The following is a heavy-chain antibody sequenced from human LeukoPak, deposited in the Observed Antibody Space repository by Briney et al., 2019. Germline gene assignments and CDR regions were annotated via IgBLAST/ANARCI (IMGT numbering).Heavy chain of an antibody. D-gene: IGHD5-12*01. CDR1: GGSISSSSYY. CDR3: AAWLPGNWFDP. V-gene: IGHV4-39*07. Sequence: SETLSLTCTVSGGSISSSSYYWGWIRQPPGKGLEWIGEIYHSGSTNYNPSLKSRVTISVDKSKNQFSLKLSSVTAADTAVYYCAAWLPGNWFDPWGQGTLVTVSS. CDR2: IYHSGST. J-gene: IGHJ5*02.